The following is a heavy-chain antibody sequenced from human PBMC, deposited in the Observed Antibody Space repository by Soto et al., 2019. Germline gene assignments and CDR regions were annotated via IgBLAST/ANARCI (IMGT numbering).Heavy chain of an antibody. Sequence: PGGSLRLSCAASGFTFSSYGMHWVRQAPGKGLEWVAVIWYDGSNKYYADSVKGRFTISRDNSKNTLYLQMNSLRAEDTAVYYCARDGPFYYYDSSGYPDAFDIWGQGTMVTV. CDR2: IWYDGSNK. CDR3: ARDGPFYYYDSSGYPDAFDI. J-gene: IGHJ3*02. V-gene: IGHV3-33*01. D-gene: IGHD3-22*01. CDR1: GFTFSSYG.